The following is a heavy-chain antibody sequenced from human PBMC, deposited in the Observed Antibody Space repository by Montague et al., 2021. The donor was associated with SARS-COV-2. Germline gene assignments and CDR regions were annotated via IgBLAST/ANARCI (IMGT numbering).Heavy chain of an antibody. CDR3: ARADDSSGYYRNYYYGMDV. CDR1: GGSISSYY. D-gene: IGHD3-22*01. Sequence: SETLSLTCTVSGGSISSYYWSWIRQPPRKGLEWIGYIYYSGSTYYNPSLKSRVTISVDTSKNQFSLKLSSVTAADTAVYYCARADDSSGYYRNYYYGMDVWGQGTTVTVSS. CDR2: IYYSGST. J-gene: IGHJ6*02. V-gene: IGHV4-59*08.